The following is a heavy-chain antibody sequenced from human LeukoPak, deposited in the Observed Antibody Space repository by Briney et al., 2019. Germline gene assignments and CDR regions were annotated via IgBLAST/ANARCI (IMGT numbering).Heavy chain of an antibody. V-gene: IGHV4-39*01. Sequence: SETPSLTCTVSGGSISSSSYYWGWIRQPPGKGLEWIGSIYYSGSTYYNPSLKSRVTISVDTSKDQFSLKLSSVTAADTAVYYCARHVGGSYGYWGQGTLVTVSS. D-gene: IGHD1-26*01. J-gene: IGHJ4*02. CDR3: ARHVGGSYGY. CDR2: IYYSGST. CDR1: GGSISSSSYY.